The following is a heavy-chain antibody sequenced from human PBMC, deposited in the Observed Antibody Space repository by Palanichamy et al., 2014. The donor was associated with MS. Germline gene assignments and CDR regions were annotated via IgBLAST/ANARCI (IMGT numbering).Heavy chain of an antibody. CDR1: GYTFINYG. CDR3: ARDGYGSSFDY. V-gene: IGHV1-18*01. CDR2: LSVYNGHT. D-gene: IGHD5-18*01. J-gene: IGHJ4*02. Sequence: QIQLVQSGAEVKKPGASVKVSCKALGYTFINYGISWVRQAPGQGLEWMGWLSVYNGHTNYVQKLQGRVTMTSDTSTTTAYMKLRSLRSDDTAVYYCARDGYGSSFDYWGQRTLVTVSS.